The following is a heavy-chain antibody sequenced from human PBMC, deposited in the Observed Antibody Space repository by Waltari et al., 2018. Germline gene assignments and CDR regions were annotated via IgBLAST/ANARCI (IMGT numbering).Heavy chain of an antibody. CDR1: GYTFTSYA. J-gene: IGHJ4*02. Sequence: QVQLVQSGAEVKKPGASVKVSCKASGYTFTSYAMHWVRQAPGQRLEWMGWINAGNGNTKYSQAFQGRVTITRDTSASTAYMELSSLRSEDMAVYYCARGDSSSGLGYWGQGTLVTVSS. V-gene: IGHV1-3*03. CDR2: INAGNGNT. D-gene: IGHD6-13*01. CDR3: ARGDSSSGLGY.